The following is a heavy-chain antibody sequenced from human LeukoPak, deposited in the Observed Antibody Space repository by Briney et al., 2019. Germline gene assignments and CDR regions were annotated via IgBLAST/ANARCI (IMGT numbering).Heavy chain of an antibody. CDR2: ISPYNDNT. CDR3: ATDPRAGVDY. J-gene: IGHJ4*02. Sequence: ASVKVSCKASGYTFTSEGISWVRQAPGQGLEWLGWISPYNDNTNYAEQFHGRVTMTTDTSTSTAYMELSSLRSEDTAVYYCATDPRAGVDYWGQGTLVTVSS. D-gene: IGHD4-17*01. V-gene: IGHV1-18*01. CDR1: GYTFTSEG.